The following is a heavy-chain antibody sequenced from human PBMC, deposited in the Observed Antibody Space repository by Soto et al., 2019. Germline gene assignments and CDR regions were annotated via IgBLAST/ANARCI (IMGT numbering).Heavy chain of an antibody. Sequence: GGSLRLSCAASGFTFSSYAMSWVRQAPGKGLEWVSAIRWSGGSTYYAYSVKGRFTISRDNSKNTLYLQMNSLRAEDTAVSYCAKYQAPTRKPVLFDYWGQGTLVTVSS. CDR3: AKYQAPTRKPVLFDY. CDR2: IRWSGGST. J-gene: IGHJ4*02. CDR1: GFTFSSYA. V-gene: IGHV3-23*01. D-gene: IGHD2-2*01.